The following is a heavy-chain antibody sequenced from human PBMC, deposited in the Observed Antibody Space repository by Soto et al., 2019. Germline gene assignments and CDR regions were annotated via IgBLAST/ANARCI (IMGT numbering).Heavy chain of an antibody. CDR3: ASDSGYANYAFDI. Sequence: GASVEVSCKASGGTFSSYAISWVRQAPGQGLEWMGGIIPIFGTANYAQKFQGRVTITADESTSTAYMELSSLRSEDTAVYYCASDSGYANYAFDIWGQGTTVTVSS. CDR2: IIPIFGTA. CDR1: GGTFSSYA. J-gene: IGHJ3*02. V-gene: IGHV1-69*13. D-gene: IGHD5-12*01.